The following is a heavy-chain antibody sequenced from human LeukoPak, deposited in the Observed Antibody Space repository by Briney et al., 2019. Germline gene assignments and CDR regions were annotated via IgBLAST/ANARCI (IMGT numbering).Heavy chain of an antibody. D-gene: IGHD1-26*01. J-gene: IGHJ3*01. Sequence: SETLSLTCTVSGGSISSSSYYWSWIRQPPGKVLEWIGYIYYSGSTNYNPSLKSRVTISVDTSKNQFSLKLSSVTAADTAVYYCARVGSPGSDHALDVWGQGTMVTVSS. V-gene: IGHV4-61*05. CDR1: GGSISSSSYY. CDR2: IYYSGST. CDR3: ARVGSPGSDHALDV.